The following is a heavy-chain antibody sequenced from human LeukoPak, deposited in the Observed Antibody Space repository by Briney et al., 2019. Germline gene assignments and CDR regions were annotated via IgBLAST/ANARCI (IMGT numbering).Heavy chain of an antibody. J-gene: IGHJ3*02. CDR1: GYSISSGYY. Sequence: SETLSLTCTVSGYSISSGYYWGWIRQPPGKGLEWIGSIYHSGSTYYNPSLKSRVTISVDTSKNQFSLKLSSVTAADTAVYYCASDSSGYSDAFDIWGQGTMVTVSS. D-gene: IGHD3-22*01. CDR3: ASDSSGYSDAFDI. V-gene: IGHV4-38-2*02. CDR2: IYHSGST.